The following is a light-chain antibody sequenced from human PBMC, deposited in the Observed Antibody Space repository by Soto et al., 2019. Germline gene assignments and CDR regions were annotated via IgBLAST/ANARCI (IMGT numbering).Light chain of an antibody. J-gene: IGKJ5*01. Sequence: EIVLTHSPATLSLSPGERATLSCSASQSVSSYLAWYQQKPGQAPRLLIYGASTGATGMPARFSGSGSGTEFTLTISSLQSEDFAIYYCQQRNYWQVTFGQGTRLEIK. CDR3: QQRNYWQVT. V-gene: IGKV3-11*01. CDR1: QSVSSY. CDR2: GAS.